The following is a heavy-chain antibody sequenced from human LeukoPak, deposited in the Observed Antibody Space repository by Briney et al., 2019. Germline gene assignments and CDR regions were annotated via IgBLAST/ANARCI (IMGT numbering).Heavy chain of an antibody. D-gene: IGHD3-3*01. CDR1: GFTVSSNY. J-gene: IGHJ4*02. V-gene: IGHV3-53*01. Sequence: PGGSLRLSCAASGFTVSSNYMSWVRQAPGKGLERVSVIYSGGSTYYADSVKGRFTISRDNSKNTLYLQMNSLRAEDTAVYYCARVLSGSSYDFWSGSNFDYWGQGTLVTVSS. CDR3: ARVLSGSSYDFWSGSNFDY. CDR2: IYSGGST.